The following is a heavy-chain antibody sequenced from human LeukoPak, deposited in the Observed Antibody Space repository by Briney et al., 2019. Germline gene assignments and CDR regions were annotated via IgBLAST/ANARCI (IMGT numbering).Heavy chain of an antibody. J-gene: IGHJ4*02. Sequence: ASVKVSCKASGYTFTGYYMHWVRQAPGQGLEWMGWINPNSGATNYAQEFQGRVTMTRDTSICTAYMEMTRLRSDDTAVYYCARGVRGYGPTLYYFDYWGQGTLVTVSS. CDR3: ARGVRGYGPTLYYFDY. CDR1: GYTFTGYY. V-gene: IGHV1-2*02. D-gene: IGHD4-17*01. CDR2: INPNSGAT.